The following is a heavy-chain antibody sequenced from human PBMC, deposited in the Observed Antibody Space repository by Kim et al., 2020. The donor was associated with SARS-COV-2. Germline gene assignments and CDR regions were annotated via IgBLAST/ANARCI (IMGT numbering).Heavy chain of an antibody. CDR2: IYYSGST. V-gene: IGHV4-59*01. Sequence: SETLSLTCTVSGGSISSYYWSWIRQPPGNGLEWIGYIYYSGSTNYNPSLKSRVTISVDTSKNQFSLKLSSVTAADTAVYYCARAKTYYYGSGSYWERFDYWGQGTLVTVSS. D-gene: IGHD3-10*01. CDR1: GGSISSYY. CDR3: ARAKTYYYGSGSYWERFDY. J-gene: IGHJ4*02.